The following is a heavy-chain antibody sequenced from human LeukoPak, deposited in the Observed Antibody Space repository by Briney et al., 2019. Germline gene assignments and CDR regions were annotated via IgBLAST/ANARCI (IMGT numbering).Heavy chain of an antibody. Sequence: PGGSLRLSCAASGFTFSSYGMHWVRQAPGKGLEWVAFIRYDGSNKYYADSVKGRFTTSRDNSKNTLYLQMNSLRAEDTAVYYCAKGSMTTVTKETYWGQGTLVIVSS. V-gene: IGHV3-30*02. CDR2: IRYDGSNK. J-gene: IGHJ4*02. D-gene: IGHD4-17*01. CDR3: AKGSMTTVTKETY. CDR1: GFTFSSYG.